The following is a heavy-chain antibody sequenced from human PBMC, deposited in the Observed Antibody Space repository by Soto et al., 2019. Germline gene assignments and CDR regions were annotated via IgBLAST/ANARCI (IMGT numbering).Heavy chain of an antibody. J-gene: IGHJ6*02. V-gene: IGHV4-30-4*01. CDR1: GGSISSGDYY. CDR2: IYYSGST. Sequence: QVQLQESGPGLVKPSQTLSLTCTVSGGSISSGDYYWSWIRQPPGKGLEWIGYIYYSGSTYYNPSLKSRVTISVDTSKHQFSLKLSSVTAADTAVYYCARDLANMVITRYSYGMDVWGQGTTVTVSS. D-gene: IGHD3-22*01. CDR3: ARDLANMVITRYSYGMDV.